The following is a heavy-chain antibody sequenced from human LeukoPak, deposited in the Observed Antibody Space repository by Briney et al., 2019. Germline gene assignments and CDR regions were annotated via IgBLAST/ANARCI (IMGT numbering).Heavy chain of an antibody. D-gene: IGHD1-26*01. CDR3: ARAKGQGAVDY. CDR2: IYYSGST. J-gene: IGHJ4*02. Sequence: SETLSLTCTVSGGSISSYYWSWIRQPPGKGLEWIGYIYYSGSTNYNPSLKSRVTISVDTSKNQFSLKLSSVTAADTAVYYCARAKGQGAVDYWGQGTLVTVSS. V-gene: IGHV4-59*01. CDR1: GGSISSYY.